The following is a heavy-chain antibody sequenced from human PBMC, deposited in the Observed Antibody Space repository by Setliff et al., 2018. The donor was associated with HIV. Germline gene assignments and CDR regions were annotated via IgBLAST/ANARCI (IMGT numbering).Heavy chain of an antibody. V-gene: IGHV4-39*02. Sequence: SETLSLTCNVSGGAISNNNYYWGWIRQPPGKGLEWIASVYYSGSTSYNPALESRVSMSIDTSKNQFSLKLTSVTAADTAIYYCARGRDYTGSWFRPFYLDFWGHGNLVTVSS. CDR3: ARGRDYTGSWFRPFYLDF. J-gene: IGHJ4*01. CDR1: GGAISNNNYY. CDR2: VYYSGST. D-gene: IGHD3-3*01.